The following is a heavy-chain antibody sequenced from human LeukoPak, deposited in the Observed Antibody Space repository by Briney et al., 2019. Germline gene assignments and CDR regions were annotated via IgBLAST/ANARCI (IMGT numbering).Heavy chain of an antibody. V-gene: IGHV4-28*01. CDR3: ARTSGYGDYVFDY. D-gene: IGHD4-17*01. CDR1: GYSISSSNG. CDR2: IYYSGGA. Sequence: SGTLSLTCAVSGYSISSSNGWGWIRQPPGKGLGWIGYIYYSGGAYYKPSLKGRVTMSVDTSKNQFSLKLSSVTAVDTAVYYCARTSGYGDYVFDYWGQGTLVTVSS. J-gene: IGHJ4*02.